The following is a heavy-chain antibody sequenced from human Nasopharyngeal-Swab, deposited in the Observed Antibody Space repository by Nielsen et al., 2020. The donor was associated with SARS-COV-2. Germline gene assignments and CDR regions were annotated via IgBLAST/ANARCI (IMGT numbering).Heavy chain of an antibody. V-gene: IGHV3-15*01. CDR2: IKSKTDGGTT. CDR3: TTGRPGIAVAGTDY. J-gene: IGHJ4*02. Sequence: RQPPGKGLEWVGRIKSKTDGGTTDYAAPVKGRFTISRDDSKNTLYLQMNSLKTEDTAVYYCTTGRPGIAVAGTDYWGQGTLVTVSS. D-gene: IGHD6-19*01.